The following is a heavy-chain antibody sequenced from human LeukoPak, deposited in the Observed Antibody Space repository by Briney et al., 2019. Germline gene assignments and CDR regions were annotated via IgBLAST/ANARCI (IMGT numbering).Heavy chain of an antibody. D-gene: IGHD1-26*01. CDR1: GFTFSDAW. J-gene: IGHJ4*02. CDR2: IKSRSRGDTI. V-gene: IGHV3-15*01. CDR3: TADGSTTMRNTFDY. Sequence: GGSLRLSCAASGFTFSDAWMNWVRLAPGKGLEWVGRIKSRSRGDTIDYDAPVKGRFTISRDDSNTTVYRQMNSLKTEDKAIYYCTADGSTTMRNTFDYWGQGTLVTVSS.